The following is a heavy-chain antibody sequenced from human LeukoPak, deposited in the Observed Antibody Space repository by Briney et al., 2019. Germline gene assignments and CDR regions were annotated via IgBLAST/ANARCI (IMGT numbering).Heavy chain of an antibody. V-gene: IGHV3-49*04. D-gene: IGHD1-26*01. CDR3: TRDIFVGATLLDWFDP. CDR1: GFTFGDYA. CDR2: IRSKAYGGTT. Sequence: PGGSLRLSCTASGFTFGDYAMSWVRQAPGKGLEWVGFIRSKAYGGTTEYAASVKGRFTISRDDSKSIAYLQMNSLKTEDTAVYYCTRDIFVGATLLDWFDPWGQGTLVTVSS. J-gene: IGHJ5*02.